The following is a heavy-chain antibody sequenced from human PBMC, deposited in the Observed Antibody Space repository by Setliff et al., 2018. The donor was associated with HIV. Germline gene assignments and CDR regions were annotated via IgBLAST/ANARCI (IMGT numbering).Heavy chain of an antibody. V-gene: IGHV4-4*09. CDR1: GGSISTYY. Sequence: PSETLSLTCTVSGGSISTYYWSWLRQTPGKGLEWIGYIYTSRGSNYNHSLRTRVIISVDTSNQFSLKLSSVTAADAAVYYCARSPSYRSSWEYYFDYWGQGILVTVSS. CDR2: IYTSRGS. D-gene: IGHD6-13*01. CDR3: ARSPSYRSSWEYYFDY. J-gene: IGHJ4*02.